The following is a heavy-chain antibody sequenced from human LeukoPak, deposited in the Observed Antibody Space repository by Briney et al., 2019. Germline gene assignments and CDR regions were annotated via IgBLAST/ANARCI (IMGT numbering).Heavy chain of an antibody. J-gene: IGHJ2*01. CDR1: GGSISSGDYY. Sequence: SQTLSLTCTVSGGSISSGDYYWSWIRQPPGKGLEWIGYIYYSGSTYYNPSLKSRVTISVDTSKNQFSLKLSSVTAADTAVYYCARVGMTFRYFDLWGRGTLVTVSS. V-gene: IGHV4-30-4*08. CDR3: ARVGMTFRYFDL. D-gene: IGHD1-26*01. CDR2: IYYSGST.